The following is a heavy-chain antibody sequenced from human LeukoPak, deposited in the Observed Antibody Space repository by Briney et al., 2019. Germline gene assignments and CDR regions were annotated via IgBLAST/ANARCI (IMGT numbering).Heavy chain of an antibody. CDR3: ARAEDDATSFDY. J-gene: IGHJ4*02. V-gene: IGHV4-59*01. Sequence: PSETLSLTCTVSGASISNFYWSWIRQPPGKGLEWIGYRNHCGSTNYNPSLKSRVTTSVDTSNNHFSLQLSTVTAADTTVSYCARAEDDATSFDYWGQGTLVTVSS. CDR1: GASISNFY. CDR2: RNHCGST. D-gene: IGHD4/OR15-4a*01.